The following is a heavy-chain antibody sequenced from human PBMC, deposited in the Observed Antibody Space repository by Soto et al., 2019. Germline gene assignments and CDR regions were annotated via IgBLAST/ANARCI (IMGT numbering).Heavy chain of an antibody. CDR3: ARDQGWYAN. J-gene: IGHJ4*02. CDR1: GGSISSSSYY. D-gene: IGHD2-8*01. V-gene: IGHV3-53*01. Sequence: ETLYLTCTVSGGSISSSSYYWGWIRQPPGKGLEWVSVIYSGGSTYYADSVKGRFTISRDNSKNTLYLQMSSLRAEDTAVYYCARDQGWYANWGQGTLVSVSS. CDR2: IYSGGST.